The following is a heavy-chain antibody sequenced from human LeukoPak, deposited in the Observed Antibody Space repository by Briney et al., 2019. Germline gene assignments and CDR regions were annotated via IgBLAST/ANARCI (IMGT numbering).Heavy chain of an antibody. CDR1: GFSLSNYA. CDR3: ARGYSSGWWGYYFDY. Sequence: GGSLRLSYAASGFSLSNYAMTWVRQAPGKGLEWVSGISGSGGSTYYADSVKGRFTISRDNSKNTLYLQMNSLRAEDTAVYYCARGYSSGWWGYYFDYWGQGTLVTVSS. CDR2: ISGSGGST. J-gene: IGHJ4*02. V-gene: IGHV3-23*01. D-gene: IGHD6-19*01.